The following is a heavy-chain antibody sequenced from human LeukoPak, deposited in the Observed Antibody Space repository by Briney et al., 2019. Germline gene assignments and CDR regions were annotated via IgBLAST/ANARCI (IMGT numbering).Heavy chain of an antibody. J-gene: IGHJ6*02. CDR3: ARDMRGNYGMDV. D-gene: IGHD3-16*01. CDR2: VYMSGST. V-gene: IGHV4-61*02. Sequence: SETLSLTCTVSGGSVSSGSYYWSWIRQPAGKGLEWIGRVYMSGSTNYSPSLKSRVTISIDTSKNQFSLNLTSVTAADTAVYYCARDMRGNYGMDVWGQGTTVTVSS. CDR1: GGSVSSGSYY.